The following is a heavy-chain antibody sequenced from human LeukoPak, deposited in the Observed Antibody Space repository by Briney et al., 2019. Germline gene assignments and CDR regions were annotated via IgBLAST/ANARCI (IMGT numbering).Heavy chain of an antibody. V-gene: IGHV1-2*02. CDR3: ARMTIRKDYYYYGMDV. CDR2: INPNSGGT. J-gene: IGHJ6*02. CDR1: GGTFSSYA. D-gene: IGHD4/OR15-4a*01. Sequence: ASVKVSCKASGGTFSSYAISWVRQAPGQGLEWMGWINPNSGGTNYAQKFQGRVTMTRDTSISTAYMELSRLRSDDTAVYYCARMTIRKDYYYYGMDVWGQGTTVTVSS.